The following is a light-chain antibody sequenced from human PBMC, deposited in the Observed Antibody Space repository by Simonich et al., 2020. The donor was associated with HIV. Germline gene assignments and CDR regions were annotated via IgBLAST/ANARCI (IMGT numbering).Light chain of an antibody. V-gene: IGKV3-15*01. Sequence: EIVMTQSPATLSVSPGERATLSCRASQSVSSNFAWYQQKFGQAPRLLIYGASTRATGIPARCSGGGSGTEFTLTISSLQSEDFAVYYCQQYNNWPLTFGQGTRLEIK. CDR2: GAS. J-gene: IGKJ5*01. CDR3: QQYNNWPLT. CDR1: QSVSSN.